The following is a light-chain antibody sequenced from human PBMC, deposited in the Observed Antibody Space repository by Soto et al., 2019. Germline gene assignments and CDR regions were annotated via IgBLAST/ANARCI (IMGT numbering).Light chain of an antibody. V-gene: IGKV1-9*01. CDR2: AAY. Sequence: DIQLTRSPSFLSASVGERMTIPCRASQGINNYIAWYQQKPGKAPKLLIYAAYTLQSGVTSRFRGSGSGTEFTLTISRLQPEDFATYYCQQLISYPITFGQGTILEIK. J-gene: IGKJ5*01. CDR1: QGINNY. CDR3: QQLISYPIT.